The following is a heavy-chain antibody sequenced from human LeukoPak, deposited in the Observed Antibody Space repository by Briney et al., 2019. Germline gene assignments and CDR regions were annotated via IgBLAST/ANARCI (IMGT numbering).Heavy chain of an antibody. D-gene: IGHD7-27*01. CDR2: IYYSGST. CDR1: GGSISSSSYY. J-gene: IGHJ5*02. CDR3: ARHVWGSDWFDP. Sequence: PSETLSLTCTVSGGSISSSSYYWGWIRQPPGKGLAWIGSIYYSGSTYYNPSLKSRVTISVDTSKNQFSLKLSSVTAADTAVYYCARHVWGSDWFDPWGQGTLVTVSS. V-gene: IGHV4-39*01.